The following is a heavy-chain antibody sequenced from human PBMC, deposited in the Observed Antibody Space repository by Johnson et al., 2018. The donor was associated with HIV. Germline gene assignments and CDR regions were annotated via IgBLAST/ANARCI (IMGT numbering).Heavy chain of an antibody. D-gene: IGHD2-21*02. CDR2: ILSDGSNK. CDR1: GFTFSSYA. CDR3: ARRGDCCGYCYPDGFDI. Sequence: VQLVESGGGVVQPGRSLRLSCAASGFTFSSYAMYWVRQAPGNGLEWVPLILSDGSNKYYADSVKGRFTISRDNAKNSLYLQMNSLRAGDTAVYYCARRGDCCGYCYPDGFDIWGQGTMVTVSS. J-gene: IGHJ3*02. V-gene: IGHV3-30*04.